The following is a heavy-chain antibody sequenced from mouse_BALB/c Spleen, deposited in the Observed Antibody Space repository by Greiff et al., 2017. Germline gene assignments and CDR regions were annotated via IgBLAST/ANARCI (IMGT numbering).Heavy chain of an antibody. D-gene: IGHD2-1*01. CDR2: IDPENGDT. CDR1: GFNIKDYY. CDR3: KGGNFYYAMDY. J-gene: IGHJ4*01. V-gene: IGHV14-4*02. Sequence: EVQLQQSGAELVRSGASVKLSCTASGFNIKDYYMHWVKQRPEQGLEWIGWIDPENGDTEYAPKFQGKATMTADTSSNTAYLQLSSLTSEDTAVYYCKGGNFYYAMDYWGQGTSVTVSS.